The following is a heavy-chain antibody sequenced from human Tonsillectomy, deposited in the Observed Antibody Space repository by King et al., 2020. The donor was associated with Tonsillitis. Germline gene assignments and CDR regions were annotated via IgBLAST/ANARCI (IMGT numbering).Heavy chain of an antibody. V-gene: IGHV1-18*01. CDR2: ISVNNGNT. Sequence: VQLVQSGAEVKKPGASVKVSCKASGYTFTSYGISWVRQAPGQGLEWMGLISVNNGNTNYAQNLQGRVSMTTDTSTSTAYMELRSLRSDDTAVYYCARDDRYYYDRSDRYFQHWGQGTLVTVSS. CDR1: GYTFTSYG. D-gene: IGHD3-22*01. J-gene: IGHJ1*01. CDR3: ARDDRYYYDRSDRYFQH.